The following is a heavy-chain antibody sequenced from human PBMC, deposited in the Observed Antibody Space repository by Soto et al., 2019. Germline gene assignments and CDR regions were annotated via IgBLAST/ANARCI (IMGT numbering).Heavy chain of an antibody. D-gene: IGHD3-10*01. CDR1: DGSFSGYY. CDR2: IDHSGST. CDR3: SRGRPPRF. V-gene: IGHV4-34*01. Sequence: PSETLSLTCTVSDGSFSGYYWSWIRQPPVKGLEWIGDIDHSGSTHYSPSLKSRVTMSVDTSKNQFSLHLTSVTAADTALCYCSRGRPPRFWGQGTLVTVSS. J-gene: IGHJ4*02.